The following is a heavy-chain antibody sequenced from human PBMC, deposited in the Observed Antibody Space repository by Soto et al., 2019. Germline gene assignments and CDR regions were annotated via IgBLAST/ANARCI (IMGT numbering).Heavy chain of an antibody. Sequence: QVQLVQSGAEVKKPGASVKVSCKASGYTFSSYDINWVRQATGQGLEWMGWMNPNSGNTGYAQKFQGRVTMTRNTSISTAYMELSSLRSEDTAVYYCARDNVMWELLYYYYYGMDVWGQGTTVTVSS. CDR2: MNPNSGNT. J-gene: IGHJ6*02. CDR1: GYTFSSYD. D-gene: IGHD1-26*01. V-gene: IGHV1-8*01. CDR3: ARDNVMWELLYYYYYGMDV.